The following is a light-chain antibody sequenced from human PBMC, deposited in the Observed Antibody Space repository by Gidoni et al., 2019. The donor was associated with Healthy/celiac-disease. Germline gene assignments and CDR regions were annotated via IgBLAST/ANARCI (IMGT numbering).Light chain of an antibody. CDR2: GAS. V-gene: IGKV3-20*01. CDR3: QQYGSSSWT. J-gene: IGKJ1*01. CDR1: QRVSSRY. Sequence: EIVLTQSPGTPSLSPGERATLSCRASQRVSSRYLAWYQQKPGQAPRLLLYGASSRATGIPDRFSGSGSGTDFTLNISRLEPEDFAVYYCQQYGSSSWTFGQGTKVEIK.